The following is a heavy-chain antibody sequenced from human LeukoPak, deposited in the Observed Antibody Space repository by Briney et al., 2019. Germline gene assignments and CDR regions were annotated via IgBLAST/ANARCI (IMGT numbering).Heavy chain of an antibody. J-gene: IGHJ5*02. CDR3: ARDSSIAAAGTKGFDP. V-gene: IGHV6-1*01. Sequence: SQTLSLTCAISGDGVSSSSAAWNWMRQSPSGGLEWLGRTYYRSKWYNDYAVSVKSRITINPDTSKNQFSLQLNSVTPEDTAVYYCARDSSIAAAGTKGFDPWGQGTLVTVSS. CDR1: GDGVSSSSAA. D-gene: IGHD6-13*01. CDR2: TYYRSKWYN.